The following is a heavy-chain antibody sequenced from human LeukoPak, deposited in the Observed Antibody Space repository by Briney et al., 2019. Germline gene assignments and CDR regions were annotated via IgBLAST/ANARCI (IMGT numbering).Heavy chain of an antibody. CDR1: GFTFSSYG. CDR3: AREFGHNRWYFDY. CDR2: VSADGRTQ. J-gene: IGHJ4*02. D-gene: IGHD5-24*01. Sequence: GGSLRLSCAASGFTFSSYGMHWVRQAPGKGLEWVTVVSADGRTQLYSDSVKGRFTVSRDNSLNTLHLRMNSLKTEDTAVYYCAREFGHNRWYFDYWGQGALVTVSS. V-gene: IGHV3-30*03.